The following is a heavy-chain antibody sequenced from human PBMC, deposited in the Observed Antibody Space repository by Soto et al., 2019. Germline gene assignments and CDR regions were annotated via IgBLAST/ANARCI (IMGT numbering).Heavy chain of an antibody. CDR3: ARGGNWNDY. CDR2: IYYSGST. D-gene: IGHD1-1*01. CDR1: GGSISTYY. J-gene: IGHJ4*02. Sequence: QVQLHESGPGLVNPSETLSLTCTVSGGSISTYYWSWIRQPPGKGLEWIGHIYYSGSTKYNPPLKSRVTISVDPSKNQFSLKLSSVTAADTAVYYCARGGNWNDYWGQGNLVTVSS. V-gene: IGHV4-59*01.